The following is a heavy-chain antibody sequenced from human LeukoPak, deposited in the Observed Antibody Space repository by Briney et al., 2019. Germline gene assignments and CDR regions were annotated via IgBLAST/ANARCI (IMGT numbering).Heavy chain of an antibody. CDR1: GGSISSYY. D-gene: IGHD6-13*01. CDR3: ARHASGGSSTPSLYFDY. Sequence: SETLSLTCTVSGGSISSYYWSWIRQPPGKGLEWIGYIYYSGSTNYNPSLKSRVTISVDTSKNQFSLKLSSVTAADTAVYYCARHASGGSSTPSLYFDYWGQGTLVTVSS. V-gene: IGHV4-59*08. J-gene: IGHJ4*02. CDR2: IYYSGST.